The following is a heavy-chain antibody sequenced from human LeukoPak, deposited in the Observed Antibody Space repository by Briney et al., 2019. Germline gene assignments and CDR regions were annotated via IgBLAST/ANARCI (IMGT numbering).Heavy chain of an antibody. CDR1: GFTFSSYS. D-gene: IGHD2-2*01. CDR3: ARGEYQLLSLYYYYGMDV. V-gene: IGHV3-21*01. J-gene: IGHJ6*02. Sequence: GGSLRLSCAASGFTFSSYSMNWVRQAPGKGLEWVSSISSSSSYIYYADPVKGRFTISRDNAKNSLYLQMNSLRAEDTAVYYCARGEYQLLSLYYYYGMDVWGQGTTVTVSS. CDR2: ISSSSSYI.